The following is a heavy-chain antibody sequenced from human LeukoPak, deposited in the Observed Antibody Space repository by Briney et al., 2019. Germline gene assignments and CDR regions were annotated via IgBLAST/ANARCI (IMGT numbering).Heavy chain of an antibody. CDR2: ISSSSSYI. Sequence: GGSLRLSCAASGFTFSSYSMNWVRQAPGKGLEWVSSISSSSSYIYYADSVKGRFTISRDNAKNSLYLQMNSLRAEDTAVYYCARAPPGIAAGFDYWGQGTLVTVSS. V-gene: IGHV3-21*01. CDR3: ARAPPGIAAGFDY. J-gene: IGHJ4*02. D-gene: IGHD6-13*01. CDR1: GFTFSSYS.